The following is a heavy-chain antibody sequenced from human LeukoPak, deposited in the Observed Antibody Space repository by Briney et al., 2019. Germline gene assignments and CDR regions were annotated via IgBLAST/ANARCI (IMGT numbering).Heavy chain of an antibody. V-gene: IGHV4-34*01. Sequence: SETLSLTCTVYGGSFSGYYWSWIRQPPGRGLEWIGEINHSGSINYNPSLKSRVTISVDTSKNQFSLKLSSVTAADTAVYYCARVVTMVRGVIAYYYYYMDVWGKGTTVTISS. CDR2: INHSGSI. CDR1: GGSFSGYY. CDR3: ARVVTMVRGVIAYYYYYMDV. D-gene: IGHD3-10*01. J-gene: IGHJ6*03.